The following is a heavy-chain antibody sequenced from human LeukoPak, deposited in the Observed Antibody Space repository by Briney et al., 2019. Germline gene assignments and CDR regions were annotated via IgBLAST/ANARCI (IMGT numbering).Heavy chain of an antibody. CDR1: GFTFSTYG. CDR3: ARGAREGFDP. V-gene: IGHV3-13*01. J-gene: IGHJ5*02. Sequence: GGSLRLSCAASGFTFSTYGMHWVRQPTGKGLEWVSGIGSRGDTYYSGSVKGRFTISRENAKNSLYLQMNSLRAEDTAVYYCARGAREGFDPWGQGTLVTVSS. CDR2: IGSRGDT.